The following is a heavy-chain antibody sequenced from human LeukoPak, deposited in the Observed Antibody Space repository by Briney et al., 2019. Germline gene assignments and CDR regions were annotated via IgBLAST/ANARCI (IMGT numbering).Heavy chain of an antibody. D-gene: IGHD2-15*01. Sequence: GASVKVSCKASGYTFTSYYMHWVRQAPGQGREWMGIINPSGGSTSYAQKFQGRGTMTRDTSTSTVYMELRSLRSEDTAVYYCARDLGSGFQPWGQGTLVTVSS. V-gene: IGHV1-46*01. CDR2: INPSGGST. CDR1: GYTFTSYY. J-gene: IGHJ1*01. CDR3: ARDLGSGFQP.